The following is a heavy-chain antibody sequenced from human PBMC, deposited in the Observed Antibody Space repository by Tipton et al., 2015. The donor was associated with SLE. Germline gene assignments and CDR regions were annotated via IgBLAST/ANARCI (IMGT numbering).Heavy chain of an antibody. J-gene: IGHJ4*02. CDR2: IRYDGSNK. V-gene: IGHV3-30*02. CDR3: ASATSSSWFAFDY. D-gene: IGHD6-13*01. CDR1: GFTFSSYG. Sequence: SLRLSCAASGFTFSSYGMHWVRQAPGKGLEWVAFIRYDGSNKYYADSVKGRFTISRDNSKNTLYLQMNSLRAEDTAVYYCASATSSSWFAFDYWGQGTLVTVSS.